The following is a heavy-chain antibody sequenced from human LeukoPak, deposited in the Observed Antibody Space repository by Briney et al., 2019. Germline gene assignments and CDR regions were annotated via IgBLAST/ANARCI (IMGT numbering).Heavy chain of an antibody. Sequence: GGSLRLSCAASAFTFRTYWMSWVRQAPGKGLEWVSSLGANTKYTYYAESVKGRFTISRDNAKNSLYLQLNSLRAEDTAVYYCARRSPNYYFDYWGQGTPVTVSS. V-gene: IGHV3-21*01. CDR2: LGANTKYT. CDR3: ARRSPNYYFDY. J-gene: IGHJ4*02. CDR1: AFTFRTYW.